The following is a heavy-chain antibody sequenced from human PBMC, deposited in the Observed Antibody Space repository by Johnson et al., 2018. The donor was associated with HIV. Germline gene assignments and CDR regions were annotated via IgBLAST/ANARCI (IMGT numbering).Heavy chain of an antibody. CDR1: GFTFSDFY. Sequence: QEKLVESGGGLVKPGGSLRLSCAVSGFTFSDFYMSWIRQAPGKGLEWVAIISYDGSNKYYAYSVKGRFTISRDNSKNTLYLQMNSLRAEDTAVYYCARAERSSSGVDAFDIWGQGTMVTVSS. J-gene: IGHJ3*02. CDR3: ARAERSSSGVDAFDI. D-gene: IGHD6-6*01. CDR2: ISYDGSNK. V-gene: IGHV3-30*03.